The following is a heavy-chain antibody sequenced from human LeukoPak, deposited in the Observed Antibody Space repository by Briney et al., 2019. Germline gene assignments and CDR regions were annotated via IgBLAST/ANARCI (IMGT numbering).Heavy chain of an antibody. CDR2: ISGSGGST. V-gene: IGHV3-23*01. CDR1: GFTFTSYS. D-gene: IGHD2-15*01. CDR3: AKEIVVVVAATGDY. J-gene: IGHJ4*02. Sequence: GGSLRLSCAASGFTFTSYSMNWVRQAPGKGLEWVSAISGSGGSTYYADSVKGRFTISRDNSKNTLYLQMNSLRAEDTAIYYCAKEIVVVVAATGDYWGQGTLVTVSS.